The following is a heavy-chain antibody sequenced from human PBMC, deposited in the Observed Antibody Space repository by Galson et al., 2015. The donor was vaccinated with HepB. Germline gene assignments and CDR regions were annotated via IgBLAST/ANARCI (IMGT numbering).Heavy chain of an antibody. Sequence: SLRLSCAASGFTFRNYAIHWVRQAPGKGLEWVALISYDVSNKYYADSVKGRLTISRDNSKNTVYLQMNSLRTGDTAVYYCARAAAGSVGWFDPWGQGTLVTVSS. V-gene: IGHV3-30*04. J-gene: IGHJ5*02. D-gene: IGHD6-13*01. CDR3: ARAAAGSVGWFDP. CDR2: ISYDVSNK. CDR1: GFTFRNYA.